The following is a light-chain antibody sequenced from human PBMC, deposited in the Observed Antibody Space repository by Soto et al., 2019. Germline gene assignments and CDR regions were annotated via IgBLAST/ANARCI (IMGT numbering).Light chain of an antibody. V-gene: IGKV3-20*01. J-gene: IGKJ2*01. CDR2: RAS. CDR1: QTVDSTY. Sequence: EVVLTQSPGTLSLSPGERATLSCRASQTVDSTYLAWYQQKHGQAPRLLIYRASSRAAGVPDRCSGSESGADFTLTISRLDPYEFAWYYCQQYGTSHPLYTFGQGTKLEIK. CDR3: QQYGTSHPLYT.